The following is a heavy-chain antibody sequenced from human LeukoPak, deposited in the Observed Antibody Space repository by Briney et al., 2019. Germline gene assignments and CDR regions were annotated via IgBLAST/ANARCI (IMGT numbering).Heavy chain of an antibody. CDR1: GFTFSSYS. J-gene: IGHJ6*02. CDR3: ARDAGGARYCSGTSCYPQITTYGMDV. CDR2: ISSSSSYI. V-gene: IGHV3-21*01. D-gene: IGHD2-2*01. Sequence: GGSLRLSCAASGFTFSSYSMNWVRQAPGKGLEWVSSISSSSSYIYYADSVKGRFTISRDNAKNSLYLQMNSLRAEDTAVYYCARDAGGARYCSGTSCYPQITTYGMDVWGQGTTVTVSS.